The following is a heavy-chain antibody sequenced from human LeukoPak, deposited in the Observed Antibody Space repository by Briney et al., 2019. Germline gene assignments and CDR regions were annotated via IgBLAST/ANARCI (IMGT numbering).Heavy chain of an antibody. D-gene: IGHD6-13*01. CDR1: GFTFSSYS. V-gene: IGHV3-21*01. Sequence: NPGGSLRLSCAASGFTFSSYSMNWVRQAPGKGLEWVSSISSSSSYIYYADSVKGRFTISRDNAKNSLYLQMNSLRAEDTAVYYRARGGIAAVDYFDYWGQGTLVTVSS. CDR2: ISSSSSYI. CDR3: ARGGIAAVDYFDY. J-gene: IGHJ4*02.